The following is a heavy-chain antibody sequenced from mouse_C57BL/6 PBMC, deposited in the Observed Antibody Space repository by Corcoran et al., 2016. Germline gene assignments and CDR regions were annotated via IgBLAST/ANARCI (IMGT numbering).Heavy chain of an antibody. CDR3: ASHYGSRKLYFDV. V-gene: IGHV3-6*01. D-gene: IGHD1-1*01. J-gene: IGHJ1*03. CDR1: GYSITSGYY. Sequence: DVQLQESGPGLVKPSQSLSLTCSVTGYSITSGYYWNWIRQFPGNKLEWMGYISYDGSNNYNPSLKNRISITRDTSKNQFFLKLNSVTTEDTATYYCASHYGSRKLYFDVWGTGTTVTVSS. CDR2: ISYDGSN.